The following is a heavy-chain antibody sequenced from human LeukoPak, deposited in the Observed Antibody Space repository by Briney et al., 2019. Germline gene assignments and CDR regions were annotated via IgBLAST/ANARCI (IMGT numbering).Heavy chain of an antibody. D-gene: IGHD3-3*01. Sequence: HGESLKISCKGSGYSFTSYWIGWVRQMPGKGLEWMGIIYPGDSDTRYSPSFQGQVTISADKSIGTAYLQWSSLKASDTAMYYCARSHDFWSGYCDYWGQGTLVTVSS. J-gene: IGHJ4*02. V-gene: IGHV5-51*01. CDR3: ARSHDFWSGYCDY. CDR1: GYSFTSYW. CDR2: IYPGDSDT.